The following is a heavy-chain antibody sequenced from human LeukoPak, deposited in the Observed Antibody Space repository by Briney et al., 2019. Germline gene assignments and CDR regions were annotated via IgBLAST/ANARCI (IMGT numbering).Heavy chain of an antibody. J-gene: IGHJ3*02. V-gene: IGHV4-4*02. CDR1: GGSISSSNW. CDR3: ASPRDIVATSDAFDI. CDR2: IYHSGST. Sequence: PSETLSLTCAVSGGSISSSNWWSWVRQPPGKGLEWIGEIYHSGSTNYNPSLKSRVTISVDKSKNQFSLKLSSVTAADTAVYYCASPRDIVATSDAFDIWGQGTMVTVSS. D-gene: IGHD5-12*01.